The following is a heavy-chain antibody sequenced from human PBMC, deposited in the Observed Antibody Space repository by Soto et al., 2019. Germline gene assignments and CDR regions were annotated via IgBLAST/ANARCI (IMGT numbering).Heavy chain of an antibody. CDR1: GYRFSSSW. Sequence: LEQSLKISCQGTGYRFSSSWIVWVRQKPGKGLEWLGNVYPSDSDVRYSPAFEGQVTISADNSINTAYLQLLNLKASDTAIYYCTKGPTSPFDSSGQRTREPVSS. CDR3: TKGPTSPFDS. J-gene: IGHJ4*02. V-gene: IGHV5-51*01. CDR2: VYPSDSDV.